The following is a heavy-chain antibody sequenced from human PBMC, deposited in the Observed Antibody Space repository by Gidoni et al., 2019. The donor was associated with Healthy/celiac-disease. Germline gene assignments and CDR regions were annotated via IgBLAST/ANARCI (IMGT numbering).Heavy chain of an antibody. V-gene: IGHV1-3*01. CDR3: ARSRGVAARSSWFDP. D-gene: IGHD2-15*01. CDR2: INAVNGNT. Sequence: QVQLVQSGAAVKKPGASVKVSCKASVYTFTSYAMHWVRQAPGQRLEWMGWINAVNGNTKYSQKFQGRVTSTRDTSASTAYMELSSLRSEDTAVYYCARSRGVAARSSWFDPWGQGTLVIVSS. J-gene: IGHJ5*02. CDR1: VYTFTSYA.